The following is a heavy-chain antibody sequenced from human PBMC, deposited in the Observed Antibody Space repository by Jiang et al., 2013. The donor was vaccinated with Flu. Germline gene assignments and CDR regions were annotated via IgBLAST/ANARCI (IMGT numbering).Heavy chain of an antibody. CDR2: ISYDGSNK. V-gene: IGHV3-30*18. CDR3: AKDSDSTGYYYLDY. J-gene: IGHJ4*02. Sequence: VQLLESGGGVVQPGRSLRLSCAASGFTFSNYGMHWVRQAPGKGLEWVAVISYDGSNKYNADSVKGRFTISRDNSKNTLYLQMNSLRAEDTAVYYCAKDSDSTGYYYLDYWGQGTRGHRLL. D-gene: IGHD3-22*01. CDR1: GFTFSNYG.